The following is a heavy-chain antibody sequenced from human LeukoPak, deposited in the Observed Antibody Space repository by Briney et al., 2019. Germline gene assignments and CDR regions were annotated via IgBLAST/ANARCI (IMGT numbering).Heavy chain of an antibody. Sequence: GGSLRLSCAASGFTFSSYAMSWVRQAPGKGLEWVSAISGSGGSTYYADSVKGRFTFSRDNSKNTLYLQMNSLRAEDTAVYYCAKDFRSSGWYYVDYWGQGTLVTVSS. J-gene: IGHJ4*02. CDR1: GFTFSSYA. V-gene: IGHV3-23*01. CDR3: AKDFRSSGWYYVDY. D-gene: IGHD6-19*01. CDR2: ISGSGGST.